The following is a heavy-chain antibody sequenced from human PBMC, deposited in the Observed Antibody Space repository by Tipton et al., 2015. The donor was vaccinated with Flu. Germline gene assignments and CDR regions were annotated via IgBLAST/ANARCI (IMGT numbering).Heavy chain of an antibody. CDR2: ISTYNGYT. CDR1: GYTFLHYG. CDR3: ARDMPQGIVVIPPAKRFDY. J-gene: IGHJ4*02. D-gene: IGHD2-2*01. V-gene: IGHV1-18*01. Sequence: QVQLVQSGPEVKKPGTSVKVSCKASGYTFLHYGIAWVRQAPGQGLEWMGWISTYNGYTGYAQKIQGRVAMTTDTSTSTAYMELRSLRSDDTAVYFCARDMPQGIVVIPPAKRFDYWGQGTLVTVSS.